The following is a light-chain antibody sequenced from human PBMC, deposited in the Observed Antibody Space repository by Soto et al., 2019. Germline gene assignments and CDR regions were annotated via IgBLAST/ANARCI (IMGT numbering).Light chain of an antibody. J-gene: IGKJ5*01. CDR3: QQYNNWPST. CDR2: GAS. CDR1: QSVSSSY. Sequence: EIVLTQSPGTLSLSPGERATLSCRAGQSVSSSYLDWYQQKPGKAPRLLIYGASTRASGIPARFSGSGSGTEFTLTISSLQSEDFAVYYCQQYNNWPSTFGQGTRLEIK. V-gene: IGKV3-15*01.